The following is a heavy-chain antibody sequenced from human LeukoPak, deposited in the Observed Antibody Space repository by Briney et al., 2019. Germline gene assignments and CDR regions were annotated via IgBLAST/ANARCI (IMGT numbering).Heavy chain of an antibody. Sequence: SSETLSLTCTVSGSSISSYYWSWIRQPAGKGLEWIGRIYTSGSTNYNPSLKSRVTMSADTSKNQFSLTLSSVTAADTAVYYCARALGVVVPAAIGYYFDYWGQGTPVTVSS. J-gene: IGHJ4*02. D-gene: IGHD2-2*01. CDR3: ARALGVVVPAAIGYYFDY. CDR2: IYTSGST. V-gene: IGHV4-4*07. CDR1: GSSISSYY.